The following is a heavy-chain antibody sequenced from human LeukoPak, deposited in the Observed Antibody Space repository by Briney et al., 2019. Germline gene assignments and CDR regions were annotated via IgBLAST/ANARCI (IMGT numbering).Heavy chain of an antibody. CDR3: VRQRYYGSGSQLVIDF. D-gene: IGHD3-10*01. Sequence: GESLKISCKASGYTFTRNWIGWVRQLPGKGLEWMGIISPGDSHPRYSPSFQGQVTVSADKSKRTAYLEWNSLKASDTAIYYCVRQRYYGSGSQLVIDFWGQGTLVTVSS. CDR1: GYTFTRNW. CDR2: ISPGDSHP. J-gene: IGHJ4*02. V-gene: IGHV5-51*01.